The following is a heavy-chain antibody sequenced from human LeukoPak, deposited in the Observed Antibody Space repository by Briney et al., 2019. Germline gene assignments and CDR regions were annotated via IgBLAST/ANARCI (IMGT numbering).Heavy chain of an antibody. CDR1: GGSFSGYY. J-gene: IGHJ5*02. CDR3: ARAKYYYGSGSYLAWFDP. CDR2: INHSGST. Sequence: SETLSLTCAVYGGSFSGYYWSWIRQPPGKGREWIGVINHSGSTNYNPSLKSRVTISVDTSKNQFSLKLSSVTAADTAVYYCARAKYYYGSGSYLAWFDPWGQGTLVTVSS. D-gene: IGHD3-10*01. V-gene: IGHV4-34*01.